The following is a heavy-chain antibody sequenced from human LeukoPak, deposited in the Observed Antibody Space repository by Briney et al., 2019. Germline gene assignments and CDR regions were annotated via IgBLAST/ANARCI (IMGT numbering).Heavy chain of an antibody. CDR3: ARGWIAVAGTGADY. D-gene: IGHD6-19*01. Sequence: SVKVSCKASGYTFTGYCMHWVRQAPGQGLEWMGWINPNSGGTNYAQKFQGRVTMTRDTSISTAYMELSRLRSDDTAVYYCARGWIAVAGTGADYWGQGTLVTVSS. V-gene: IGHV1-2*02. J-gene: IGHJ4*02. CDR2: INPNSGGT. CDR1: GYTFTGYC.